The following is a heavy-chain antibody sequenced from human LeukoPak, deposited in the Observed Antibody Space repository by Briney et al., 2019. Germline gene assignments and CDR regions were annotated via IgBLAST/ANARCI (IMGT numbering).Heavy chain of an antibody. Sequence: ASVKVSCKASGYTFTSYDINWVRQATGQGLEWMGWMNPNSGNTGYAQKFQGRVTITRNTSISTAYLQWSSLKASDTAMYYCARLWNDYYDSSGYYYYYGMDVWGQGTTVTVSS. CDR3: ARLWNDYYDSSGYYYYYGMDV. J-gene: IGHJ6*02. CDR2: MNPNSGNT. D-gene: IGHD3-22*01. CDR1: GYTFTSYD. V-gene: IGHV1-8*03.